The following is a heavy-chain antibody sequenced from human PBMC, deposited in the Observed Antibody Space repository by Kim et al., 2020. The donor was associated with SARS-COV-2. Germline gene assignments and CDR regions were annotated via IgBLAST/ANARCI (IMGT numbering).Heavy chain of an antibody. V-gene: IGHV3-7*03. CDR3: ARDMGNGYYFVSLDY. D-gene: IGHD3-22*01. Sequence: GGSLRLSCAASGFTFSSYWMSWVRQAPGKGLEWVANIKQDGSEKYYVDSVKGRFTISRDNAKNSLYLQMNSLRAEDTAVYYCARDMGNGYYFVSLDYWGQGTLVTVSS. J-gene: IGHJ4*02. CDR2: IKQDGSEK. CDR1: GFTFSSYW.